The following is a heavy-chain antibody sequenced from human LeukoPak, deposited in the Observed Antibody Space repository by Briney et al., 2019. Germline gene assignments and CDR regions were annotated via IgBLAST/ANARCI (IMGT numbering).Heavy chain of an antibody. CDR1: GFTFSSYG. Sequence: GGSLRLSCAVSGFTFSSYGMHWVRQAPGKGLEWVAVIWYDGSNTYYAESVKGRFNISRDNSKNTLSLQMNSLRAEDTAVYYCARGIDYTVTTSYYFEYWGQGTLVTVSS. J-gene: IGHJ4*02. V-gene: IGHV3-33*01. CDR2: IWYDGSNT. CDR3: ARGIDYTVTTSYYFEY. D-gene: IGHD4-17*01.